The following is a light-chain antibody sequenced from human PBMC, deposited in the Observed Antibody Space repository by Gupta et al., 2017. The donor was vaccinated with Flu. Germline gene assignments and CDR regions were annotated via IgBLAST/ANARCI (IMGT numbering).Light chain of an antibody. CDR2: DEN. CDR1: NIGSKS. V-gene: IGLV3-21*02. CDR3: QVWDSSSEHWV. Sequence: GGDNIGSKSVHWYQQKSGQAPVLVVYDENDRPSGIPDRFSGSISGNTATLTISGVEAGEEADYYCQVWDSSSEHWVFGGGTKLTVL. J-gene: IGLJ3*02.